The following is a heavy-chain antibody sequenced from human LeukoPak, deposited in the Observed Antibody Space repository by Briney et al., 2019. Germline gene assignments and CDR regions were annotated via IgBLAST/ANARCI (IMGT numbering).Heavy chain of an antibody. V-gene: IGHV4-38-2*01. CDR1: GFSISNGFS. CDR2: ISQTENS. J-gene: IGHJ3*01. D-gene: IGHD3-16*01. CDR3: ARFDYVWGNGNHGMDAFDL. Sequence: PSETLSLTCGVSGFSISNGFSWGWIRQPPGKGLEWIGSISQTENSYNNPPLKSRVTISVDTSKNQFSLKLTSVTAADTAVYYCARFDYVWGNGNHGMDAFDLWGQGTMVTVSS.